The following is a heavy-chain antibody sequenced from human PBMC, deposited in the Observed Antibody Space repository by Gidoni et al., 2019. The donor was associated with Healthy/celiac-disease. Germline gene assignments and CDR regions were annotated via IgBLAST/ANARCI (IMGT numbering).Heavy chain of an antibody. CDR2: ISWNSGSI. D-gene: IGHD6-13*01. V-gene: IGHV3-9*01. Sequence: EVQLVESGGRLVQPGRSLRLSCAASGFTFDDYAMHGGRQAPGKGLEWVSGISWNSGSIGYADSVKGRFTISRDNAKNSMYLQMNSLRAEDTALYYCAKDLAAAGRPDYYYYGMDVWGQGTTVTVSS. CDR3: AKDLAAAGRPDYYYYGMDV. J-gene: IGHJ6*02. CDR1: GFTFDDYA.